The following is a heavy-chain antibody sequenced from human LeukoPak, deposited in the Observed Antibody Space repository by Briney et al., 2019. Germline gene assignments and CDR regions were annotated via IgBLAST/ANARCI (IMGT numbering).Heavy chain of an antibody. J-gene: IGHJ4*02. Sequence: SQTLSLNCTVSGGSISSGDYYWSWIRQPPGKGLEWIGYIYYSGSTYYNPSLKSRVTISVDTSKNQFSLKLSSVTAADTAVYYCARNTKNYDFWSGPSFDYWGQGTLVTVSS. V-gene: IGHV4-30-4*08. CDR1: GGSISSGDYY. CDR3: ARNTKNYDFWSGPSFDY. D-gene: IGHD3-3*01. CDR2: IYYSGST.